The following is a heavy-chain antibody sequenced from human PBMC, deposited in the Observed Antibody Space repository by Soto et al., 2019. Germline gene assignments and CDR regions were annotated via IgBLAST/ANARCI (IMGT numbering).Heavy chain of an antibody. CDR3: ARGGSSPVFCYYCGLDV. CDR2: INPSADTT. J-gene: IGHJ6*02. CDR1: GYSVARYF. V-gene: IGHV1-46*01. Sequence: QVQLVQSGAEVREPGASVKVSCKASGYSVARYFMHWVRQAPGQGLEWLGVINPSADTTTYAQKFQGRVSMAGDTSTNTVFMDVSRLRSEDTAIYYCARGGSSPVFCYYCGLDVWGQGTTVTVSS. D-gene: IGHD6-13*01.